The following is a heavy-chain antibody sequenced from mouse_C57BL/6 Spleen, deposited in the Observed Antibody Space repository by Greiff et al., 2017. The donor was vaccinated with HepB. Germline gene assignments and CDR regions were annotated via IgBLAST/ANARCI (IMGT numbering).Heavy chain of an antibody. D-gene: IGHD2-2*01. J-gene: IGHJ4*01. V-gene: IGHV5-17*01. CDR1: GFTFSDYG. Sequence: DVKLVESGGGLVKPGGSLKLSCAASGFTFSDYGMHWVRQAPEKGLEWVAYISSGSSTIYYADTVKGRFTISRDNAKNTLFLQRTSLRSEDTAMYYCASAEEVTTGRPYAMDYWGQGTSVTVSS. CDR2: ISSGSSTI. CDR3: ASAEEVTTGRPYAMDY.